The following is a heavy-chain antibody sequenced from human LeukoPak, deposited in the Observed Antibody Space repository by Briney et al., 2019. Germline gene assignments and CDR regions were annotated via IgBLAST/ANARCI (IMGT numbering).Heavy chain of an antibody. V-gene: IGHV3-11*04. CDR1: GFTFSDYF. D-gene: IGHD1-26*01. Sequence: GGCLRLSCAASGFTFSDYFMSWIRQAPEKGLEWVSYIGPSSDNINYADSVKGRFTVSRDNAKDSVYLQMNSLRAEDTAVYYCARVNPSNSGFYAYWGQGTLVTVPS. CDR2: IGPSSDNI. CDR3: ARVNPSNSGFYAY. J-gene: IGHJ1*01.